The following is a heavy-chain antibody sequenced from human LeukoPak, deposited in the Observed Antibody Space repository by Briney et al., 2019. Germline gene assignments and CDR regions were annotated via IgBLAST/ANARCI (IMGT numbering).Heavy chain of an antibody. Sequence: PGGSLRLSCAASGFTFSSYGMHWVRQAPGKGLEWISYISSSGSTIYYGDSVKGRFTISRDSAKNSLYLQMNSLRAEDTAVYYCAKGWDSGPHFGSWGQGTLVTVSS. D-gene: IGHD1-26*01. CDR3: AKGWDSGPHFGS. CDR2: ISSSGSTI. V-gene: IGHV3-48*04. J-gene: IGHJ4*02. CDR1: GFTFSSYG.